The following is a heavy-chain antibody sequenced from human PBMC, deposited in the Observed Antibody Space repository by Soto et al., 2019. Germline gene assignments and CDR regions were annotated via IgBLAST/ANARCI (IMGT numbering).Heavy chain of an antibody. D-gene: IGHD3-16*01. CDR1: GLNLTTFG. J-gene: IGHJ6*01. Sequence: GGSLRLSCVGSGLNLTTFGMHWVRQAPGRGLEWMAVISNDGSHFYYADSVKGRFTISRDDPKNTLYLQMINLRPDDTGVYYCAKWARDSGEYYYYGVDVWGQGTTVTVSS. CDR3: AKWARDSGEYYYYGVDV. V-gene: IGHV3-30*18. CDR2: ISNDGSHF.